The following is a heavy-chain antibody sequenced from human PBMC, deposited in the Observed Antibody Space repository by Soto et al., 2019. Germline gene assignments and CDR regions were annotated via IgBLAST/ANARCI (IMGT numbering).Heavy chain of an antibody. J-gene: IGHJ4*02. CDR1: GFIFSGYW. Sequence: EVQLVESGGGLVQPGGSLRLSCAVSGFIFSGYWMTWVRQAPGKGLEWVATISPEGSEKYYVDSLKGRFTISRDNAKNSLYLQMISLRAEDTALYYCARARIDYWGRGTLITVSS. V-gene: IGHV3-7*03. CDR2: ISPEGSEK. CDR3: ARARIDY.